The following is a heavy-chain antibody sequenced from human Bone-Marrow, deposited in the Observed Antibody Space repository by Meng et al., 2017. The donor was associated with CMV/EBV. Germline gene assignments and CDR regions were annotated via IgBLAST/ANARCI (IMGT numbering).Heavy chain of an antibody. CDR3: ARGGYSGYEYEHGMDV. J-gene: IGHJ6*01. Sequence: GESLKISCAASGFTFSSYSMNWVRQAPGKGLEWVSSISSSSSYIYYADSVKGRFTISRDSAKNSLYLQMNSLRAEDTAVYYCARGGYSGYEYEHGMDVWGQGTTVTGSS. D-gene: IGHD5-12*01. CDR1: GFTFSSYS. V-gene: IGHV3-21*01. CDR2: ISSSSSYI.